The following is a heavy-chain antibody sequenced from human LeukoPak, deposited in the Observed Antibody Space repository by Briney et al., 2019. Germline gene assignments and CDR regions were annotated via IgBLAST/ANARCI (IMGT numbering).Heavy chain of an antibody. CDR2: IYTSGST. J-gene: IGHJ6*03. V-gene: IGHV4-4*09. Sequence: KPSETLSLTCTVSGGSISSYYWSWIRQPPGKGLEWIGYIYTSGSTNYNPSLKSRVTISVDTSKNQFSLKLSSVTAADTAVYYCARGNYGSYYYYMDVWGKGTTVTVSS. CDR1: GGSISSYY. D-gene: IGHD3-10*01. CDR3: ARGNYGSYYYYMDV.